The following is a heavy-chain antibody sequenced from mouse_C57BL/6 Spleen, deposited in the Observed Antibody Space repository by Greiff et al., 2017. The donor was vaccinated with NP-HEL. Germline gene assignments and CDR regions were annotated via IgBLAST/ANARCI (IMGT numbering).Heavy chain of an antibody. J-gene: IGHJ4*01. Sequence: VHVKQSGGGLVKPGGSLKLSCAASGFTFSDYGMHWVRQAPEKGLEWVAYISSGSSTIYYADTVKGRFTISRDNAKNTLFLQMTSLRSEDTAMYYCARQGDYAMDYWGQGTSVTVSS. CDR3: ARQGDYAMDY. CDR1: GFTFSDYG. CDR2: ISSGSSTI. V-gene: IGHV5-17*01.